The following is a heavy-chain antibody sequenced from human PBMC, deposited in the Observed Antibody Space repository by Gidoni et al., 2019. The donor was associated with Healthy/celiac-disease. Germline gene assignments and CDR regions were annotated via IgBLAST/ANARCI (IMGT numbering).Heavy chain of an antibody. CDR1: GYTFTSYD. Sequence: QVQLMQSGAEVKKPGASVKVSCKASGYTFTSYDINWVRLATGQGLEWMGWMNPNSGNTVYAQNFQGSVTMTSNISISTANMELGSLRSEDTAVYDCARARLLREFDWLSCWFDPWGQGTLVTVSS. CDR3: ARARLLREFDWLSCWFDP. V-gene: IGHV1-8*01. CDR2: MNPNSGNT. D-gene: IGHD3-9*01. J-gene: IGHJ5*02.